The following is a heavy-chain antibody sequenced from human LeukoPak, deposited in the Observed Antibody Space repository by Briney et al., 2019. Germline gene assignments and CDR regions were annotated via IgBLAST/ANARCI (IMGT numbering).Heavy chain of an antibody. CDR2: IKQDGSEK. V-gene: IGHV3-7*03. J-gene: IGHJ4*02. D-gene: IGHD2-2*01. CDR3: AREGGGYCSSTSCYLDY. Sequence: PGGSLRLSCAASGFTFSSYWTSWVRQAPGKGLEWVANIKQDGSEKYYVDSVKGRFTISRDNAKNSLYLQMNSLRAEDTAVYYCAREGGGYCSSTSCYLDYWGQGTLVTVSS. CDR1: GFTFSSYW.